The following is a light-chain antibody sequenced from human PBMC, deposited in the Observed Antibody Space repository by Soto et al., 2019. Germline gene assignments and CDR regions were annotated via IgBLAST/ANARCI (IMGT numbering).Light chain of an antibody. CDR3: QQRHMWPIT. V-gene: IGKV3-11*01. J-gene: IGKJ5*01. Sequence: EIVLTQSPGTLSLSPGERATLSCRASQRVSRNYLAWYQQKVGQPPRLLIYDAYNRATGIPPRFSGSGSGTDFTLTISSLEPEDSAVYYCQQRHMWPITFGQGTRLEI. CDR1: QRVSRNY. CDR2: DAY.